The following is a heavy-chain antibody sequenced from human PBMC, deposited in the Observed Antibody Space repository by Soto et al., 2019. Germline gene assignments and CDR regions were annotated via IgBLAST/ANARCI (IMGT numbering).Heavy chain of an antibody. J-gene: IGHJ4*02. Sequence: QVQLVQSGAEVKKPESSVKVSCKAPGGTFSTYAISWVRQAPGQGLEWMGGIIPMFGTANYAQRLQDRVTITGGESTNTVYLELSSLRSEDTAVYFCASGIQLWLRRINNGYSGWGQGTLVTVSS. V-gene: IGHV1-69*12. CDR3: ASGIQLWLRRINNGYSG. CDR2: IIPMFGTA. CDR1: GGTFSTYA. D-gene: IGHD5-18*01.